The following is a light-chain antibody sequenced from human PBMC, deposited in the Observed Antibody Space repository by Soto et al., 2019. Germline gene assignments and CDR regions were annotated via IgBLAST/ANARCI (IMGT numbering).Light chain of an antibody. Sequence: QSALTQPASLSGCPGQSITISCTGTSSDIGAYDYVSWFQQHPGKAPKLMISEVNNRPSGVSNRFSGSKAGNTAYLTTSRRQVEDEAEYFCFSLTTTSTHVFGTGTKVTVL. CDR2: EVN. CDR1: SSDIGAYDY. J-gene: IGLJ1*01. CDR3: FSLTTTSTHV. V-gene: IGLV2-14*01.